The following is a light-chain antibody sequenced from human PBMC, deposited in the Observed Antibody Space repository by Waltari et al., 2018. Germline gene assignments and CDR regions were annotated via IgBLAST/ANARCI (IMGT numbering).Light chain of an antibody. CDR3: QQRINWVWT. Sequence: EIVLTQSPATLSLSPGERATLSCRARQSVKLSLAWYQQTPGQAPRLLIYDSSNRATGIPARFSGSGFGTDFALTISSLVPEDFAVYYCQQRINWVWTFGQGTKVEIK. J-gene: IGKJ1*01. CDR2: DSS. CDR1: QSVKLS. V-gene: IGKV3-11*01.